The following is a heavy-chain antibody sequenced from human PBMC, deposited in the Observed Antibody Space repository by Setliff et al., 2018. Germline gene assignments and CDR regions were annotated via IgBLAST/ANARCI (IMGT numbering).Heavy chain of an antibody. J-gene: IGHJ4*02. CDR3: ALGGTQLGR. CDR2: ISPTTGGT. D-gene: IGHD1-1*01. Sequence: ASVKVSCKTSGYNFTAYYIHWVRQAPGQGLEWMGWISPTTGGTYFLQDFQGRVTMTRDASITTAYMELTTLRSDDTAIYYCALGGTQLGRWGQGTLVTVSS. CDR1: GYNFTAYY. V-gene: IGHV1-2*02.